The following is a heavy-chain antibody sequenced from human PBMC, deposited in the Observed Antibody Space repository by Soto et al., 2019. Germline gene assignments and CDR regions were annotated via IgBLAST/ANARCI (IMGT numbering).Heavy chain of an antibody. D-gene: IGHD3-10*01. V-gene: IGHV3-30-3*01. CDR1: GFTFSNYI. Sequence: QVQLVESGGGVVQPGRSLRLSCAASGFTFSNYIMHWVRQAPGKGLEWVAMILHDGNNKYYADSVKGRFTISRDNSNNTLYLKMNSLRTEDTAIYYCARDDEDGSYCDLGYWGQGTLVTVSS. CDR2: ILHDGNNK. CDR3: ARDDEDGSYCDLGY. J-gene: IGHJ4*02.